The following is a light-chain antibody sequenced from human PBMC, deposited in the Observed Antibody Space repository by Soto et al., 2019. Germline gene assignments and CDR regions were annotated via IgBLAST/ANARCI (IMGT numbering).Light chain of an antibody. J-gene: IGLJ2*01. CDR2: QDI. Sequence: SSELTQPPSVSVSPGQTASITCSGDKLGNKYSSWYQQKPGQSPVLVIYQDIKRPSGIPERFSGSNSGNTATLTISGTQAMDEADYYCQAWDSSTVVFGGGTKLTVL. CDR1: KLGNKY. CDR3: QAWDSSTVV. V-gene: IGLV3-1*01.